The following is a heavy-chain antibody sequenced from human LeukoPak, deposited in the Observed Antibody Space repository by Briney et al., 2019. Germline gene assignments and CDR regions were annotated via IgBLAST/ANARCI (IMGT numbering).Heavy chain of an antibody. CDR2: MYYSGST. V-gene: IGHV4-39*07. J-gene: IGHJ4*02. D-gene: IGHD1-26*01. CDR3: SRESGAFCPFGY. Sequence: SETLSLTCTVSGGSISSSSYYWSWIRQPPGKGLEWIGSMYYSGSTYYNPSLNGRVTMSLDESSNQLSLNLTSVTAADTAIYYCSRESGAFCPFGYWGQGTLVIVPS. CDR1: GGSISSSSYY.